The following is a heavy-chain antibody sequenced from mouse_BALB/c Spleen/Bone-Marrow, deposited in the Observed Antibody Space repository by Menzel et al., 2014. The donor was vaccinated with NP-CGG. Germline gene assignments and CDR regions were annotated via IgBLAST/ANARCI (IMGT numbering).Heavy chain of an antibody. D-gene: IGHD2-3*01. V-gene: IGHV1-20*02. CDR2: INPYNGDT. J-gene: IGHJ4*01. Sequence: VQLQQSGPELVKPGASVKISCKASGYSFTGYFMHWVMQSHGKSLEWIGRINPYNGDTFYNQKFKGKATLTVDKSSSTAHMELRSLASEDSAVYYCARGGLLRAMDYWGQGTSVTVSS. CDR1: GYSFTGYF. CDR3: ARGGLLRAMDY.